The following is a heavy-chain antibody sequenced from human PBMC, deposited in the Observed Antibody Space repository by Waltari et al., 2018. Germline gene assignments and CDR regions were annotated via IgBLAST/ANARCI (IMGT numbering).Heavy chain of an antibody. J-gene: IGHJ4*02. CDR3: ARDAMRDGDFDY. CDR2: IKEDGSDK. CDR1: GFTFNNHW. D-gene: IGHD3-3*01. V-gene: IGHV3-7*01. Sequence: EVRLVEFGGGLVQPGGSLRLSCEASGFTFNNHWMAWVRQVPGKVLGWVANIKEDGSDKHYMESVKGRFTISRDNAKNSLYLQMNSLRAEDTAVYYCARDAMRDGDFDYWGQGALVTVSS.